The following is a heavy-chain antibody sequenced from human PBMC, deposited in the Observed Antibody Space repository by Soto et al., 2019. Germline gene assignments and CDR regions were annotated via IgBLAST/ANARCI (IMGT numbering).Heavy chain of an antibody. D-gene: IGHD2-15*01. CDR3: AGGIATGQLDP. J-gene: IGHJ5*02. CDR1: GYTFTRYT. CDR2: INPDNGNT. V-gene: IGHV1-3*01. Sequence: QVQLVQSGAEVKKPGASVKISCKASGYTFTRYTMNWVRQAPGQRLEWMGWINPDNGNTKSSQKFQDRVIINRDTSASTAYMDLSSLRSEDTAVYYCAGGIATGQLDPWGQGTLVTVSS.